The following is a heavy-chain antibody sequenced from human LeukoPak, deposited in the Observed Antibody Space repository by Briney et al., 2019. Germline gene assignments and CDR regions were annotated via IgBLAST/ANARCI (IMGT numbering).Heavy chain of an antibody. D-gene: IGHD3-22*01. CDR1: GYSFTSYW. CDR3: ASSGYYYGLYFQH. Sequence: GESLKISCKGSGYSFTSYWIGWVRQVPGKGLEWMGIIYPGDSDTRYSPSFQGQVTISADKSISTAYLQWSSLKASDTAMYYCASSGYYYGLYFQHWGQGTLVTVSS. CDR2: IYPGDSDT. V-gene: IGHV5-51*01. J-gene: IGHJ1*01.